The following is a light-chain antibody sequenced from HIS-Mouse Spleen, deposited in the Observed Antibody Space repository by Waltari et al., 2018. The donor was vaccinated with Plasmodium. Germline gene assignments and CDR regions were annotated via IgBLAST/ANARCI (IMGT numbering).Light chain of an antibody. CDR3: SSYAGSNNLV. CDR2: EVS. CDR1: SSHRGGYNY. J-gene: IGLJ2*01. Sequence: QSALTQPPSASGSPGQSVPISCPGTSSHRGGYNYFSWYQQHPGKAPKLMIYEVSKRPSGVPDRFSGSKSGNTASLTVSGLQAEDEADYYCSSYAGSNNLVFGGGTKLTVL. V-gene: IGLV2-8*01.